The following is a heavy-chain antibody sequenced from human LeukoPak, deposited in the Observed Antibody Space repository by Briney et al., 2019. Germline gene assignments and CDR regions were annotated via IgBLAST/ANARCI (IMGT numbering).Heavy chain of an antibody. Sequence: GGSLRLSCAASGFTFSSYAMSWVRQAPGKGLEWVSAISGSGDRTYYADSVKGRFTISRDNSKNTLYLQMNSLRAEDTAVYFCAKSILTEPFDYWGQGTLVTVSS. CDR1: GFTFSSYA. V-gene: IGHV3-23*01. J-gene: IGHJ4*02. CDR3: AKSILTEPFDY. D-gene: IGHD3-9*01. CDR2: ISGSGDRT.